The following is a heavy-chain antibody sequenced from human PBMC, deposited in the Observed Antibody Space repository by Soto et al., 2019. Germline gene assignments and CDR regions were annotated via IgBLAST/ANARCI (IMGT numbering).Heavy chain of an antibody. CDR3: AKGGQALPKGGGY. J-gene: IGHJ4*02. Sequence: EVQLVESGGGLVQPGRSLRLSCAASGFTFDDYAMHWVRQAPGKGLVWVSVISWNSGSIGYADSVKGRFPISRDNAKNAPYLQMNRLRADVTALYYCAKGGQALPKGGGYWGQGTLVTVSS. D-gene: IGHD1-26*01. CDR2: ISWNSGSI. CDR1: GFTFDDYA. V-gene: IGHV3-9*01.